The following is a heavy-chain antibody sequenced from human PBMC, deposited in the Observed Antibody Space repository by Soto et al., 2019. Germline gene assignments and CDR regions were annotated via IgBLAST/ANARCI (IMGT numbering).Heavy chain of an antibody. V-gene: IGHV3-30-3*01. D-gene: IGHD3-10*01. CDR3: ARSRSGAVPDSLGF. Sequence: PVGSVRLSCAASGFSFSRFAIHWVRQAPGKGLEWVAVISKDGSVIYYADSVKGRFTISRDNSKSSLFLQVNSLTSEDTAVYHCARSRSGAVPDSLGFWGQGTLVTVSS. CDR2: ISKDGSVI. CDR1: GFSFSRFA. J-gene: IGHJ4*02.